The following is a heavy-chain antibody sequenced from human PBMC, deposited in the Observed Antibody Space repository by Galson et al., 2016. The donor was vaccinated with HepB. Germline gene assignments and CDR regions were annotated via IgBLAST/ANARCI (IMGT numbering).Heavy chain of an antibody. CDR2: LSYSGSA. V-gene: IGHV4-39*01. Sequence: LSLTCTVSGGSVSSTTYYWGWIRQPPGKGLEWIGTLSYSGSAYYNPSLKSHFTISMGASRNQFSLQLTSVTAADTAVYYCARLFASGRKYDAFNIWGQGTVVTVSS. CDR1: GGSVSSTTYY. J-gene: IGHJ3*02. CDR3: ARLFASGRKYDAFNI. D-gene: IGHD3-10*01.